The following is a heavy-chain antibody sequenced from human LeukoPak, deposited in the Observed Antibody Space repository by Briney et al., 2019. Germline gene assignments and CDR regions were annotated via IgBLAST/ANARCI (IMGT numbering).Heavy chain of an antibody. V-gene: IGHV3-30*02. J-gene: IGHJ4*02. CDR1: GFTFSSYG. Sequence: GGSLRLSCAASGFTFSSYGMHWVRQAPGKGLEWVAFIRYDGSNKYYADSVKGRFTISRDNSKNTLYLQMDSLRVEDTARYYCAKDGGSCFSLDCSEEGDYWGQGTLVTVSS. D-gene: IGHD2-21*02. CDR2: IRYDGSNK. CDR3: AKDGGSCFSLDCSEEGDY.